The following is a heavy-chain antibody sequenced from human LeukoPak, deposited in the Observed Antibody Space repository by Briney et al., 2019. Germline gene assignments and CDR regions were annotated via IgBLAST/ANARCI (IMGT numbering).Heavy chain of an antibody. Sequence: GGSLRLSCAASGFTFSSYGMHWVRQAPGKGLEWVAVTSYDGSNKYYADSVKGRFTISRDNSKNTLYLQMNSLRAEDTAVYYCAKEGPALGYSSSWYEGYYGMDVWGQGTTVTVSS. V-gene: IGHV3-30*18. CDR1: GFTFSSYG. CDR2: TSYDGSNK. J-gene: IGHJ6*02. CDR3: AKEGPALGYSSSWYEGYYGMDV. D-gene: IGHD6-13*01.